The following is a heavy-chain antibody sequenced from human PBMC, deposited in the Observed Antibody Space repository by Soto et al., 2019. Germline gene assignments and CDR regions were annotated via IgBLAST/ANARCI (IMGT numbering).Heavy chain of an antibody. D-gene: IGHD3-22*01. V-gene: IGHV1-18*01. J-gene: IGHJ6*02. CDR2: VSTYDDDT. CDR1: GYTFSSYG. Sequence: QAQLVQSGPEVKKPGASVKVSCKASGYTFSSYGISWVRQAPGQGLEWMGWVSTYDDDTKYTQNLHGRIRMITETCTRTVYMKLRSLRSDETAIYYCARGGYYNSSGSRNYHYYGMEVWGQGTTVTVSS. CDR3: ARGGYYNSSGSRNYHYYGMEV.